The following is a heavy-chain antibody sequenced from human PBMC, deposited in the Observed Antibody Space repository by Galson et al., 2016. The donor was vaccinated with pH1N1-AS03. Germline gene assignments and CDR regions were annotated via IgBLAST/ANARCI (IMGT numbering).Heavy chain of an antibody. CDR1: GFTFSNNW. CDR2: IKQDGSDK. V-gene: IGHV3-7*03. D-gene: IGHD2-2*01. J-gene: IGHJ4*02. Sequence: SLRLSCAASGFTFSNNWMTWVRQAPGKGLEWVANIKQDGSDKYYVDSVRGRFTISRGNAKNSLYLQMNSLGAEDTAMYYCARKFVPDFWGQGTLVTVSS. CDR3: ARKFVPDF.